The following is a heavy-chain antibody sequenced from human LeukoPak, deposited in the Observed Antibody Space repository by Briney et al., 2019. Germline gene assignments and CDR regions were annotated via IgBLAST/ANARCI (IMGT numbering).Heavy chain of an antibody. J-gene: IGHJ4*02. D-gene: IGHD1-26*01. CDR1: GFTFSSYW. CDR3: ARGGSCPDY. V-gene: IGHV3-7*01. Sequence: GGSLRLSCAASGFTFSSYWMSWVRQAPGKGLEWVANIKQDGSEKYYVDSVKGRFTISRDNAKNSLFLQMDNLRAEDTAVYYCARGGSCPDYWGQGTLVTVSS. CDR2: IKQDGSEK.